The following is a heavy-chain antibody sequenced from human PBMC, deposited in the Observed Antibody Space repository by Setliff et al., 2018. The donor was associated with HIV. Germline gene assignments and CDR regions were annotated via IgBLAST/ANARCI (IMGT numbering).Heavy chain of an antibody. J-gene: IGHJ5*02. CDR3: AKGPVSGVDL. CDR2: IHYSGTT. D-gene: IGHD2-15*01. V-gene: IGHV4-31*02. CDR1: GGSISSSGYY. Sequence: KPSETLSLTCSVSGGSISSSGYYWSWIRQHPGKGLEWLGYIHYSGTTYYSPSLESRLTISIDTSENLFSLKLTSVTAADTAVYYCAKGPVSGVDLWGQGTLVTVSS.